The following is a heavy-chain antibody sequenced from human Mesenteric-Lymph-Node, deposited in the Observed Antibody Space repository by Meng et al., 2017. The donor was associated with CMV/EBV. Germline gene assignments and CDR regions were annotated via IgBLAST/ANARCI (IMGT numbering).Heavy chain of an antibody. D-gene: IGHD1-26*01. CDR3: ARDSGSYHPPTD. Sequence: GSLRLSCAVYGGSFSGYYWSWIRQPPGEGLEWIGEINHSGSTNYNPSLKSRVTMSVDTSKNQFSLKLSSVTAADTAVYYCARDSGSYHPPTDWGQGTLVTVSS. CDR2: INHSGST. J-gene: IGHJ4*02. CDR1: GGSFSGYY. V-gene: IGHV4-34*01.